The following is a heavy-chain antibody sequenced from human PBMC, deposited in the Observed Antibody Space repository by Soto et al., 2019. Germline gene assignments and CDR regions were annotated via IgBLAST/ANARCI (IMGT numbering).Heavy chain of an antibody. D-gene: IGHD3-10*01. J-gene: IGHJ6*02. CDR3: AAQRRVVRHIYYYYGMDV. V-gene: IGHV1-69*02. CDR1: GGTFSSYT. Sequence: QVQLVQSGAEVKKPGSSVKVSCKASGGTFSSYTISWVRQAPGQGLEWMGRIIPIRGIANYAQKFQGRVTLTADKSTSTAYMELSSLRSEDTAVYYCAAQRRVVRHIYYYYGMDVWGQGTTVTVSS. CDR2: IIPIRGIA.